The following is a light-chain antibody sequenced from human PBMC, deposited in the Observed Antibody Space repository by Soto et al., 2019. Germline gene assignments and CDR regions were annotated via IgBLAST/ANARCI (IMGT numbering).Light chain of an antibody. CDR3: QQYGDVPWT. V-gene: IGKV3-20*01. CDR2: GAS. CDR1: QSVGSTY. Sequence: DIVLTQSPGTLSLSPGERTTLSCRASQSVGSTYLAWYHQKPGQAPRLLISGASSRATGIPARFSGSGSGTGFTLSISRLESEDFAVYCSQQYGDVPWTFGQGTKVAIQ. J-gene: IGKJ1*01.